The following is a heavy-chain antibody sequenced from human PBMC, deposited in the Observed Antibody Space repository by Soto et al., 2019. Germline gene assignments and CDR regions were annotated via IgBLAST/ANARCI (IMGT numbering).Heavy chain of an antibody. CDR1: GGSISSYY. D-gene: IGHD6-13*01. J-gene: IGHJ6*02. Sequence: SETLSLTCTVSGGSISSYYWSWIRQPPGKGLEWIGYIYYSGSTNYNPSLKSRVTISVDTSKNQFSLKLSSVTAADAAVYYCARGLGYSSSWYLGKNYGMDVRGQGTTVTVSS. V-gene: IGHV4-59*01. CDR2: IYYSGST. CDR3: ARGLGYSSSWYLGKNYGMDV.